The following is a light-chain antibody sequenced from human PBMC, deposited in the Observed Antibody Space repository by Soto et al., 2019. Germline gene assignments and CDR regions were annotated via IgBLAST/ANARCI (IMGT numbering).Light chain of an antibody. Sequence: DIQMTQSPSTLSASVGDRVTITCQASQNINNYLNWYQQKPGRAPKLLIYDASNLEAGVPSRFRGSGSGTDFTFTINSLQPEDIATYYCQQNDNLRWTFGQGTKVDIK. J-gene: IGKJ1*01. V-gene: IGKV1-33*01. CDR2: DAS. CDR1: QNINNY. CDR3: QQNDNLRWT.